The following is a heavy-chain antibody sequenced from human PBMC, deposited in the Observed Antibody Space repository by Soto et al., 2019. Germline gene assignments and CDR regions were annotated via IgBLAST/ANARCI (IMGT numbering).Heavy chain of an antibody. J-gene: IGHJ4*02. CDR3: AKEPGYSYGPPGY. CDR1: GFNFSSYG. Sequence: GGSLRHSCAASGFNFSSYGMHWVRQAPGKGLEWVAVISYDGSNKYYADSVKGRFTISRDNSKNTLYLQMNSLRAEDTAVYYCAKEPGYSYGPPGYWGQGTLVTVPQ. V-gene: IGHV3-30*18. D-gene: IGHD5-18*01. CDR2: ISYDGSNK.